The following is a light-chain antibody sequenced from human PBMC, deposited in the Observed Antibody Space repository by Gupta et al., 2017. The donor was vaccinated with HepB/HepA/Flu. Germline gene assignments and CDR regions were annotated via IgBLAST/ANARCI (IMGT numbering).Light chain of an antibody. Sequence: ERATINCKSSQGLLFRSNNKNYLAWYQQKPGQPPKLLIYWASTRESGVPDRFSGSGSGTDFSLTISSLQAEDVAVYYCQQFFSTLVSFGGGTKVEIK. V-gene: IGKV4-1*01. J-gene: IGKJ4*01. CDR1: QGLLFRSNNKNY. CDR2: WAS. CDR3: QQFFSTLVS.